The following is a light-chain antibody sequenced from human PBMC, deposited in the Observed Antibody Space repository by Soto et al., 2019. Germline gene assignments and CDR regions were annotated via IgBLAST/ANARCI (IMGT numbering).Light chain of an antibody. CDR2: DTS. Sequence: QAVVTQEPSLTVSPGGTVTLTCGSSTGAVTSGHYPYWFQQKPGQAPRTLIYDTSNKPSWTPAPFSGSLLGGKAALTLSGAQPEDDAEYYCLLSYSGENVFGGGTQLTVL. CDR3: LLSYSGENV. CDR1: TGAVTSGHY. V-gene: IGLV7-46*01. J-gene: IGLJ7*01.